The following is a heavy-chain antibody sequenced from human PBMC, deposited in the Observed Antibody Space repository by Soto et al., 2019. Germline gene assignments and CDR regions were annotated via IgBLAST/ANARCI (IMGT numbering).Heavy chain of an antibody. J-gene: IGHJ4*02. CDR1: GFTFSSYA. V-gene: IGHV3-23*01. Sequence: GGSLRLSCAASGFTFSSYAMSRVRQAPGKGLEWVSAIRGSGGSTYYADSVKGRFTISRDDSKSMLYLDLNSLKKEDTGVYFCATVYCATTSCYAPFDYWGKGTLVTVSS. D-gene: IGHD2-2*01. CDR2: IRGSGGST. CDR3: ATVYCATTSCYAPFDY.